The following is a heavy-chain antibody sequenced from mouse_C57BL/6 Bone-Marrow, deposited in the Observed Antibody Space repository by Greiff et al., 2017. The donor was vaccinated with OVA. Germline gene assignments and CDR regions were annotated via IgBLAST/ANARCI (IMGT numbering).Heavy chain of an antibody. D-gene: IGHD4-1*01. V-gene: IGHV8-8*01. CDR1: GFSLSTFGMG. Sequence: QVTLKESGPGILQPSQTLSLTCSFSGFSLSTFGMGVGWIRQPSGTGLEWLAHIWWDDDKYYNPALKSWLTIYKDTSKNQVFLKIANVDTADTSTYDCARIGLTGHYYAMDYWGQGTSVTVSS. CDR2: IWWDDDK. CDR3: ARIGLTGHYYAMDY. J-gene: IGHJ4*01.